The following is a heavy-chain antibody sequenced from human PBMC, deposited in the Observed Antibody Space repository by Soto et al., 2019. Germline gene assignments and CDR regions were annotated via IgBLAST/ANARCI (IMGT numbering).Heavy chain of an antibody. J-gene: IGHJ4*02. Sequence: PGGSLRLSCAASGFTFSGSAIHWVRQASGKGLEWVARIRTKSNGYATTYAASVKGRFTISRDDSKNMAYLQINGLKTEDTAMYYCSRVEYVTSSPIGWGQGTLVTVS. CDR3: SRVEYVTSSPIG. D-gene: IGHD6-6*01. CDR1: GFTFSGSA. CDR2: IRTKSNGYAT. V-gene: IGHV3-73*01.